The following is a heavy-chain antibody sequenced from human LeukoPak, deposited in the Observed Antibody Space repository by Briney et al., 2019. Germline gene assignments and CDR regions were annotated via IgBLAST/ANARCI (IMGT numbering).Heavy chain of an antibody. J-gene: IGHJ4*02. CDR1: GYTLTELS. D-gene: IGHD2/OR15-2a*01. Sequence: APVKVSCKVSGYTLTELSIHWVRQAPGKGLEWMGGFDPEDGETIYAQKFQGRVTMTEDTSTDTAYMELSSLRSEDTAVYYCATASMCKTPDFDYWGQGTLVTVSS. CDR3: ATASMCKTPDFDY. V-gene: IGHV1-24*01. CDR2: FDPEDGET.